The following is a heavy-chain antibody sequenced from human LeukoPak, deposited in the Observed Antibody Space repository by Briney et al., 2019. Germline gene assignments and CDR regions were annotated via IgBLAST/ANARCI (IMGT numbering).Heavy chain of an antibody. CDR2: FSGRNSNT. CDR3: AKGSIVATTNFDY. V-gene: IGHV3-23*01. J-gene: IGHJ4*02. Sequence: GGSLRLSCAASGFTFSTYAMSWVRQAPGKGLEWVSTFSGRNSNTYYSDSVKGRFTISRDNPKNTLYLQMSSLRAEDTAVYYCAKGSIVATTNFDYWGQGTLVTVSS. CDR1: GFTFSTYA. D-gene: IGHD5-12*01.